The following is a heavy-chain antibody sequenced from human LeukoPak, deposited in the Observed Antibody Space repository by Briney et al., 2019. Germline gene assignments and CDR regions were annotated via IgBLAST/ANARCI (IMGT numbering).Heavy chain of an antibody. V-gene: IGHV4-38-2*02. CDR2: IYQSGSA. CDR1: SCSISSGYY. CDR3: ARLMDWYFDL. J-gene: IGHJ2*01. Sequence: SETLSLTCTVSSCSISSGYYWGWIRHPPGKGLEWIGSIYQSGSAYYHPSHKSRVTISVDTSKNQFSLKLSSVTAADTAFYYCARLMDWYFDLWGRGTLVTVS. D-gene: IGHD5-24*01.